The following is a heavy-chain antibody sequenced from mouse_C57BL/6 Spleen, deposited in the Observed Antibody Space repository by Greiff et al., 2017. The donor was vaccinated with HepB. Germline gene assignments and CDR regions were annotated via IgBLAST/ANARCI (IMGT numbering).Heavy chain of an antibody. J-gene: IGHJ4*01. CDR2: IWSDGST. V-gene: IGHV2-6-1*01. Sequence: QVQLKESGPGLVAPSQSLSITCTVSGFSLTSYGVHWVRQPPGKGLEWLVVIWSDGSTTYNSALKSRLSISKDNSKSQVFLKMNSLHTDDTAMYYCARHTEPLYYSKGHYYAMDYWGQGTSVTVSS. D-gene: IGHD2-5*01. CDR1: GFSLTSYG. CDR3: ARHTEPLYYSKGHYYAMDY.